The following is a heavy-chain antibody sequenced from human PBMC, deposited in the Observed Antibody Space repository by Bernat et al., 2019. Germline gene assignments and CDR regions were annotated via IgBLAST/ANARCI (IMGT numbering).Heavy chain of an antibody. Sequence: EVQLVESGGGLVQPGGSLRLSCAASGFTFSSYWMHWVRQAPGKGLVWVSRINSDGSSTSYADSVKGGFTISRDNAKNTLYLQMNSLRAEDTAVYYCARGGMIVVVPYYYYYGMDVWGQGTTVTVSS. CDR1: GFTFSSYW. D-gene: IGHD3-22*01. V-gene: IGHV3-74*01. CDR3: ARGGMIVVVPYYYYYGMDV. CDR2: INSDGSST. J-gene: IGHJ6*02.